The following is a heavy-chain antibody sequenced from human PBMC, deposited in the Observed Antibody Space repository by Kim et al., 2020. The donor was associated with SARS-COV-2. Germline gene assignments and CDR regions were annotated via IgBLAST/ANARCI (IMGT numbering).Heavy chain of an antibody. CDR3: AKSQGMVPFDY. J-gene: IGHJ4*02. Sequence: TYHADSVKGRFTITRDKSKNTLYLQMNSLRAEDAAVYYCAKSQGMVPFDYWGQGTLVTVSS. D-gene: IGHD3-10*01. V-gene: IGHV3-23*03. CDR2: T.